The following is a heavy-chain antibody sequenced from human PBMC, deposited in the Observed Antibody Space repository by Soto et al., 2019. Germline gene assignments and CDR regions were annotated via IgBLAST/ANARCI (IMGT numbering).Heavy chain of an antibody. CDR2: IYYSGST. D-gene: IGHD5-18*01. CDR1: GGSISSYY. CDR3: ARVYSYGPNWFDP. Sequence: TADTLSLTCTGSGGSISSYYWSWIRQPPGKGLEWIGYIYYSGSTNYNPSLKSRVTISVDTSKNQFSLKLSSVTAADTAVYYCARVYSYGPNWFDPWGQGTLVTVSS. V-gene: IGHV4-59*01. J-gene: IGHJ5*02.